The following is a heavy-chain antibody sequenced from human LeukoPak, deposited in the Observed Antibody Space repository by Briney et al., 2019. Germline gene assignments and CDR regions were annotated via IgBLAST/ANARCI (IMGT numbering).Heavy chain of an antibody. D-gene: IGHD3-10*01. CDR3: ARHYGSGSYAHFDY. CDR1: GFTVNSNY. Sequence: PGGSLRLSCAASGFTVNSNYVSWVRQAPGKGLEWVSVIYTGGSTFYADSVKGRFTISRDNSKNTLYLQMNSLRAEDTAMYYCARHYGSGSYAHFDYWGQGTLVTVSS. V-gene: IGHV3-66*04. CDR2: IYTGGST. J-gene: IGHJ4*02.